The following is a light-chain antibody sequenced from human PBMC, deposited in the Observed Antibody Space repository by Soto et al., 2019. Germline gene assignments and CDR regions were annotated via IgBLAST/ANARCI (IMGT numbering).Light chain of an antibody. CDR2: GAS. CDR1: QSVSSSY. Sequence: EIVLTQSPGTLSLSPGERATLSCRASQSVSSSYLAWYQQKPGQAPRLLVYGASSRATGIPDRFSGSGSGTDFTLTIRRLEPEDFAVYYCQRAVTFGGVTKVEIK. V-gene: IGKV3-20*01. J-gene: IGKJ4*01. CDR3: QRAVT.